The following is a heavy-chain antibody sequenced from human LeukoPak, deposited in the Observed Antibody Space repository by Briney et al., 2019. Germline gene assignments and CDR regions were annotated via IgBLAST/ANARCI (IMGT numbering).Heavy chain of an antibody. CDR3: AKGGGMGTYFLLF. D-gene: IGHD5-24*01. CDR1: GFTFSSYA. CDR2: MVGSGSST. Sequence: GSLRLSCAASGFTFSSYAMFWVRQAPGKGLEGVSAMVGSGSSTYYADSVKGRCTTSRDNSKNTLCLQMNSLRAEDRALYYCAKGGGMGTYFLLFWGQGTLVTVSS. V-gene: IGHV3-23*01. J-gene: IGHJ4*02.